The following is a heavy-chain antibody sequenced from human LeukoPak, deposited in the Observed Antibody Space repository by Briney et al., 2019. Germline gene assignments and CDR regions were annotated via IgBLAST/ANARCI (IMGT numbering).Heavy chain of an antibody. J-gene: IGHJ6*03. V-gene: IGHV4-34*01. D-gene: IGHD3-22*01. CDR2: INHTGST. CDR3: ARWVYDSSGYPYYYYYMDV. CDR1: GGSFSGYY. Sequence: SETLSLTCAVYGGSFSGYYWSWIRQPPGKGLEWIGEINHTGSTSYNPSLKSRVTISVDTSKNQFSLKLSSVTAADTAVYYCARWVYDSSGYPYYYYYMDVWGKGTTVTVSS.